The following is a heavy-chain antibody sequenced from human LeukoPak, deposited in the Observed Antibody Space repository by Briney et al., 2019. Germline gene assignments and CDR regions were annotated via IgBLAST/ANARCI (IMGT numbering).Heavy chain of an antibody. V-gene: IGHV1-2*02. CDR3: ARDGASGYLADY. CDR1: GYIFTGYY. CDR2: INPNSGGT. J-gene: IGHJ4*02. Sequence: ASVKVSCKASGYIFTGYYMHWVRQAPGQGLEWMGWINPNSGGTNYAQKFQGRVTMTRDTSISTAYMELSRLGSDDTAVYYCARDGASGYLADYWGQGTLVTVSS. D-gene: IGHD3-3*01.